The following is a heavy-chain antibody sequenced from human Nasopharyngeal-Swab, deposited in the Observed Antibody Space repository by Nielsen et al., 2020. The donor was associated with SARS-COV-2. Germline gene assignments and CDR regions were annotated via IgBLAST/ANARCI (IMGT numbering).Heavy chain of an antibody. J-gene: IGHJ4*02. CDR2: IYHSGST. CDR1: GYSISSGYD. Sequence: SETLSRTCTVSGYSISSGYDWGWIRQPPGKGLEWIGSIYHSGSTYYNPSLKSRVTISVDTSKNQFSLKLSSVTAADTAVYYCARDQTVGAYDYWGQGTLVTVSS. CDR3: ARDQTVGAYDY. V-gene: IGHV4-38-2*02. D-gene: IGHD1-26*01.